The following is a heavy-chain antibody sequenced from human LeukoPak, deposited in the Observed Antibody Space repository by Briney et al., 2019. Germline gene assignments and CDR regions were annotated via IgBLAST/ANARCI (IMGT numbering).Heavy chain of an antibody. D-gene: IGHD2-2*01. CDR3: ARSIIVVVPAALGSYPAGFDP. CDR1: GGTFSSYA. Sequence: SVKVSCKASGGTFSSYAISWVRQAPGQGREWMGGIIPIFGTANYAQKFQGRVTITTDESTSTAYMELSSLRSEDTAVYYCARSIIVVVPAALGSYPAGFDPWGQGTLVTVSS. CDR2: IIPIFGTA. J-gene: IGHJ5*02. V-gene: IGHV1-69*05.